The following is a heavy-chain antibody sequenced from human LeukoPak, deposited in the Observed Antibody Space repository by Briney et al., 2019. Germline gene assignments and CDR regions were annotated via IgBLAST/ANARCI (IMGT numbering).Heavy chain of an antibody. D-gene: IGHD6-13*01. CDR2: IYYTGST. CDR1: GGSISSSSYF. Sequence: SETLSLTCTVSGGSISSSSYFWDWIRQPPGKGLEWIGSIYYTGSTYYNPSLKSRVTISVDTSKHQFSLNLSSVTAADTAVYYCAGRRNIAAAVDPWGQGTLVTVSS. J-gene: IGHJ5*02. CDR3: AGRRNIAAAVDP. V-gene: IGHV4-39*07.